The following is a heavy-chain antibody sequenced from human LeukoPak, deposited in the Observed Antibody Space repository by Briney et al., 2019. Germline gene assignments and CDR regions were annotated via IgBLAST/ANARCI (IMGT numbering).Heavy chain of an antibody. V-gene: IGHV4-59*12. CDR2: IYYSGST. CDR1: GGSISSYY. D-gene: IGHD1-26*01. CDR3: ARDDGSSGVDH. J-gene: IGHJ4*02. Sequence: SETLSLTCTVSGGSISSYYWSWIRQPPGKGLEWIGYIYYSGSTNYNPSLKSRVTISVDTSKNQFSLKLSSVTAADTAVYYCARDDGSSGVDHWGQGTLVTVSS.